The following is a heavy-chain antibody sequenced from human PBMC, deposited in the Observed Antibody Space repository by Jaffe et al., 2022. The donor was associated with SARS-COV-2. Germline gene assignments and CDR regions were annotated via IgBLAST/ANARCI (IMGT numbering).Heavy chain of an antibody. CDR2: IWYDGSNR. Sequence: QVQLVESGGGVVQPGTSLTLSCAAFEFPFSSFGMHWVRQAPGKGLEWVAAIWYDGSNRFYADSVKGRFTISRDNSKNTLYLQMNSLRAEDTAVYYCARDETTLKYEFWSGYHRPDHYYYGMDVWGQGATVTVSS. J-gene: IGHJ6*02. CDR1: EFPFSSFG. CDR3: ARDETTLKYEFWSGYHRPDHYYYGMDV. D-gene: IGHD3-3*01. V-gene: IGHV3-33*01.